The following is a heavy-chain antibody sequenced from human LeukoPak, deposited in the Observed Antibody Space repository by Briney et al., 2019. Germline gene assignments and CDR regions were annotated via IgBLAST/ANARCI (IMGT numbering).Heavy chain of an antibody. V-gene: IGHV1-2*02. CDR3: ARSPDIGNNWFDP. CDR2: INPNSGGT. Sequence: ASVKVSCKASGYTFTGYYMHWVRQAPGQGLEWMGWINPNSGGTNYAQKFQGRVTMTRDTSISTAYMELSRLRSDDTAVYYCARSPDIGNNWFDPWGQGTLVTVSS. J-gene: IGHJ5*02. CDR1: GYTFTGYY. D-gene: IGHD2-15*01.